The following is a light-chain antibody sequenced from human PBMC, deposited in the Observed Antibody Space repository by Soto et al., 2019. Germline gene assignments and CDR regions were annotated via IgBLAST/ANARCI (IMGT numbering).Light chain of an antibody. Sequence: EVVLTQSPVTLSLSPGERATLFCRASQSFRGLLAWYQQKPGQAPRLLIYDAYNRATGIPPRFSGSGSGTDFTLTISSLEPEGSAVYYCQQRHMWPITFGQGTRLEIK. CDR1: QSFRGL. J-gene: IGKJ5*01. V-gene: IGKV3-11*01. CDR2: DAY. CDR3: QQRHMWPIT.